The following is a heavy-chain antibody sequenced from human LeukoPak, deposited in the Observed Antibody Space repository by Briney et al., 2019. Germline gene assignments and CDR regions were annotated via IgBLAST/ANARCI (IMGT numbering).Heavy chain of an antibody. CDR3: ARVHRVVTMDV. CDR1: GRTFSSYA. J-gene: IGHJ6*04. D-gene: IGHD3-22*01. Sequence: ASVKVSCKASGRTFSSYAISWVRQAPGQGLEWMGGIIPIFGTANYAQKFQGRVTITADESTSTGYMELSSLRSEDTAVDYCARVHRVVTMDVWGKGTTVTVSS. CDR2: IIPIFGTA. V-gene: IGHV1-69*13.